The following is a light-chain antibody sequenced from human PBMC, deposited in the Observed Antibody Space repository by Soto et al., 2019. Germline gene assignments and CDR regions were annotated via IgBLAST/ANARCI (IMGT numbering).Light chain of an antibody. Sequence: EIVMTQSPATLSVSPGERATLSCRASQSVSSNLAWYQQTPGQAPRLLIYGASTRATGIPARFSGSGSGTESTLTISSLHSEVFAVDYCQQYNNWPQYAFGQVSKLEIK. CDR3: QQYNNWPQYA. CDR2: GAS. J-gene: IGKJ2*01. V-gene: IGKV3-15*01. CDR1: QSVSSN.